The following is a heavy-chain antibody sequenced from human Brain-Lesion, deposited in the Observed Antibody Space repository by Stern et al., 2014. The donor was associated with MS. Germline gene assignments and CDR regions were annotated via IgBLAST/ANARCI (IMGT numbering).Heavy chain of an antibody. D-gene: IGHD2-2*01. CDR1: GYTFSSYD. Sequence: VQLVESGAEVKKPGASVKVSCKASGYTFSSYDITWVRQASGPGLEWLGWRNPDRGNKGYAKKFKGRVSMTSDPSISTVYMELTSLTSDDTAVYFCARAVRNQLLSEYWGQGTLVTVSS. V-gene: IGHV1-8*01. J-gene: IGHJ4*02. CDR3: ARAVRNQLLSEY. CDR2: RNPDRGNK.